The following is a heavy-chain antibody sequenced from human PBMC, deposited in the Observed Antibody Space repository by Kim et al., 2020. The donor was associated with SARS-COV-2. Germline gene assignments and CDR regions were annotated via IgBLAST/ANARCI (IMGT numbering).Heavy chain of an antibody. CDR3: ARQGEWGRYFDWLLPTERGDCCDY. CDR2: IYYSGST. V-gene: IGHV4-39*01. Sequence: SETLSLTYTVSGGSISSSSYYWGWIRQPPGKGLEWIGSIYYSGSTYYNPSLKSRVTISVDTSKNQFSLKLSSVTAADTAVYYCARQGEWGRYFDWLLPTERGDCCDYWGQGTLVTVSS. CDR1: GGSISSSSYY. J-gene: IGHJ4*02. D-gene: IGHD3-9*01.